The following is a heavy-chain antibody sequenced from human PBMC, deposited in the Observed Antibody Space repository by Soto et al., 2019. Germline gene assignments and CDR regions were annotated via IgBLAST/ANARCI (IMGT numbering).Heavy chain of an antibody. CDR1: GFTFSSYS. V-gene: IGHV3-21*01. J-gene: IGHJ3*02. CDR2: ISSSSSYI. CDR3: ARDSGIVVVVAAPDAFDI. D-gene: IGHD2-15*01. Sequence: PGGSLSLSCAASGFTFSSYSMNWVRQAPGKGLEWVSSISSSSSYIYHADSVKGRFTISRDNAKNSLYLQMNSLRAEDTAVYYCARDSGIVVVVAAPDAFDIWGQGTMVTVSS.